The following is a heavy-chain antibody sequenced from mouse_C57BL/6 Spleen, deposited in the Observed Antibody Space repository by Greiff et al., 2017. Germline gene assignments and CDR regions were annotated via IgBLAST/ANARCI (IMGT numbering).Heavy chain of an antibody. V-gene: IGHV3-6*01. D-gene: IGHD1-1*01. CDR2: ISYDGSN. Sequence: ESGPGLVKPSQSLSLTCSVTGYSITSGYYWNWIRQFPGNKLEWMGYISYDGSNNYNPSLKNRISITRDTSKNQVFLKLNSVTTEDTATYYCARDYGSSYEGYFDYWGQGTTLTVSS. CDR3: ARDYGSSYEGYFDY. CDR1: GYSITSGYY. J-gene: IGHJ2*01.